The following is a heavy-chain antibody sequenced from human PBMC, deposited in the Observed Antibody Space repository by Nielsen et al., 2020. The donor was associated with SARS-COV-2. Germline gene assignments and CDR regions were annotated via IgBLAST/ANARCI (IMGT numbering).Heavy chain of an antibody. CDR1: GFPFMRYA. CDR2: IGAIDGST. J-gene: IGHJ6*01. V-gene: IGHV3-23*01. Sequence: GGSLRLSCAASGFPFMRYAMGWVRQAPGKGLEWVSSIGAIDGSTNYAESLRGRFTISRDNSKNTLYLQINSLHQGPIGLPPGTLLQEHLWG. CDR3: TLLQEHL.